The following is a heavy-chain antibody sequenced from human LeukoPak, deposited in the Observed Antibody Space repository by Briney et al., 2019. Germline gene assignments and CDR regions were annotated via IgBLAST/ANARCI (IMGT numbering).Heavy chain of an antibody. CDR2: ISGSGGST. CDR1: GFTFSSYA. D-gene: IGHD6-19*01. V-gene: IGHV3-23*01. J-gene: IGHJ4*02. CDR3: SQGSIDQGKAVAPDW. Sequence: PGGSLRLSCAASGFTFSSYAMSWVRQAPGKGLEWVSAISGSGGSTYYADSLQGRFTISRDNSKNTLYLQMNSLRAEGPAVYFCSQGSIDQGKAVAPDWGGQGTLVT.